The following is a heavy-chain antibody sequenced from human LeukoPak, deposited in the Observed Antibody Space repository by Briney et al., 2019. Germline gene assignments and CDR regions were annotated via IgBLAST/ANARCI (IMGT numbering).Heavy chain of an antibody. J-gene: IGHJ6*02. CDR2: INADNGNT. Sequence: VASVKVSCKASGGTFSSYANSRVRQAPGQGLEWMGWINADNGNTKYSQKFQGRVTITRDTSASTADMELSSLRSEDTAVYYCARDYLVVAASYYYGMDVWGQGTTVTVSS. V-gene: IGHV1-3*01. CDR3: ARDYLVVAASYYYGMDV. D-gene: IGHD2-15*01. CDR1: GGTFSSYA.